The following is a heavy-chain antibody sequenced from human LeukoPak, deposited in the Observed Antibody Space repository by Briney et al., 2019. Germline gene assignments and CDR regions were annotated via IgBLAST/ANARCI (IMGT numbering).Heavy chain of an antibody. CDR3: ARAPLNYDYVWGSYRYMRYFDY. CDR1: GGSISSYY. Sequence: PSETLSLTCTVSGGSISSYYWSWIRQPPGRGLEWIGYIYYSGSTNYNPSLKSRVTISVDTSKNQFSLKLSSVTAADTAVYYCARAPLNYDYVWGSYRYMRYFDYWGQGTLVTVSS. J-gene: IGHJ4*02. D-gene: IGHD3-16*02. V-gene: IGHV4-59*12. CDR2: IYYSGST.